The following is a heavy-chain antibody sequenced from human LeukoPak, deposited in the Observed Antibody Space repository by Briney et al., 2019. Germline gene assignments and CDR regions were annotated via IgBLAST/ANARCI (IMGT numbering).Heavy chain of an antibody. J-gene: IGHJ4*02. Sequence: PGGSLRLSCTASGFSFSGHWMHWARQLPGKGPVCVSRISPTGSTTSYADSVKGRFTVSRDNAKNTLYLQVNNLRAEDTAVYYCARGPNSNWSGLDFWGQGTLLTVSS. CDR1: GFSFSGHW. CDR2: ISPTGSTT. CDR3: ARGPNSNWSGLDF. D-gene: IGHD6-6*01. V-gene: IGHV3-74*01.